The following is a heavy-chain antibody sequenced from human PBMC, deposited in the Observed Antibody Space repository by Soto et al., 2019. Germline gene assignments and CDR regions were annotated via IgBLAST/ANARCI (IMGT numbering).Heavy chain of an antibody. CDR3: VRQMDNLDXFDY. V-gene: IGHV5-51*01. J-gene: IGHJ4*02. CDR1: GYNFDNYW. D-gene: IGHD1-20*01. CDR2: IPPGDSDT. Sequence: GEALKISWKGSGYNFDNYWIAWVRQMPGEGMEWMGIIPPGDSDTSYRPPFQGKVTISAEKSISTAYLQWTSMKAPDTAMYYCVRQMDNLDXFDYWGRGPLVXVXS.